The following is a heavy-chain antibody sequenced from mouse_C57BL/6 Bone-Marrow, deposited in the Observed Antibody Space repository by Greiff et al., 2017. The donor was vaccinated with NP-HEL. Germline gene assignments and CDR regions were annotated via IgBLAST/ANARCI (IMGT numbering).Heavy chain of an antibody. D-gene: IGHD2-5*01. CDR1: GFTFSDYG. J-gene: IGHJ3*01. CDR3: ARRSNYGGFAY. V-gene: IGHV5-17*01. CDR2: ISSGSSTI. Sequence: EVQGVESGGGLVKPGGSLKLSCAASGFTFSDYGMHWVRQAPEKGLEWVAYISSGSSTIYYADTVKGRFTISRDNAKNTLFLQRTSLRSEDTAMYYCARRSNYGGFAYWGQGTLVTVSA.